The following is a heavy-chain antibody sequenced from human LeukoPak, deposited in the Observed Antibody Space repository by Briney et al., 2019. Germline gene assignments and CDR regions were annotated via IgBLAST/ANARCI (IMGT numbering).Heavy chain of an antibody. J-gene: IGHJ5*01. Sequence: GGSLRLSCAASGFSFSSYAMDWVRQAPGKGLEWVSSGHSDGTTYYADSVKGRFTISRDNSKNTLSLQMNSLRAEDTAVYYCAKGSRIAARPTIWFDSWGQGTPVTFSS. CDR1: GFSFSSYA. V-gene: IGHV3-23*01. CDR2: SGHSDGTT. D-gene: IGHD6-6*01. CDR3: AKGSRIAARPTIWFDS.